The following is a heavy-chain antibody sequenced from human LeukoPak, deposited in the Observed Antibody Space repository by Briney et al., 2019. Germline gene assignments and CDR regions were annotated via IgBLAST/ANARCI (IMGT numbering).Heavy chain of an antibody. J-gene: IGHJ5*02. CDR2: INWNGGST. D-gene: IGHD3-3*01. V-gene: IGHV3-20*04. CDR1: GFTFSSYS. CDR3: ASTIFGGFDP. Sequence: GGSLRLSCAASGFTFSSYSMNWARQAPGKGLEWVSGINWNGGSTGYADSVKGRFTISRDNAKNSLYLQMNSLRAEDTALYYCASTIFGGFDPWGQGTLVTVSS.